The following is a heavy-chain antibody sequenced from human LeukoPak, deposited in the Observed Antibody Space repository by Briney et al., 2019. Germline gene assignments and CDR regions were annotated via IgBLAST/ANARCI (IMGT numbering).Heavy chain of an antibody. CDR2: IRYDGRNK. Sequence: AXGXIFSXXXXHWXXXXPGXXXXXXAFIRYDGRNKYYVDSVKGRFTISRDNSKNTLFLQMSSLRVEDTAVYYCAKDPRGSYFYFDCWGQGTLVTVSS. J-gene: IGHJ4*02. CDR3: AKDPRGSYFYFDC. CDR1: GXIFSXXX. V-gene: IGHV3-30*02. D-gene: IGHD1-26*01.